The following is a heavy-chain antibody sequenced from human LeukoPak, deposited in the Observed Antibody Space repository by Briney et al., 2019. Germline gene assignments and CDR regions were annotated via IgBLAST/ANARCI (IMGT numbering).Heavy chain of an antibody. J-gene: IGHJ3*02. CDR2: INAGNGNT. CDR1: GYTFTSYA. CDR3: ARESGSYDAFDI. V-gene: IGHV1-3*01. D-gene: IGHD1-26*01. Sequence: ASVKVSCKASGYTFTSYAMHWVRQAPGQRLEWMGWINAGNGNTKYSQKFQGRVTITRDTSASTAYMELSSLRSEDTAVYYCARESGSYDAFDIWGQGTMDTVSS.